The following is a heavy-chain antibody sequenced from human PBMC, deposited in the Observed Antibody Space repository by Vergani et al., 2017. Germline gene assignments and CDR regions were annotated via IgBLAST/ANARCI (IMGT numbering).Heavy chain of an antibody. Sequence: QVQLVQSGAEVKKPGASVKVSCKASGYTFTGYYMHWVRQAPGQGLEWMGWINPNSGGTNYAQKFQGRVTMTTDTSTSTAYMELRSLRSDDTAVYYCARVCGGSYLPAFDIWGQGTMVTVSS. V-gene: IGHV1-2*02. CDR3: ARVCGGSYLPAFDI. J-gene: IGHJ3*02. CDR1: GYTFTGYY. CDR2: INPNSGGT. D-gene: IGHD1-26*01.